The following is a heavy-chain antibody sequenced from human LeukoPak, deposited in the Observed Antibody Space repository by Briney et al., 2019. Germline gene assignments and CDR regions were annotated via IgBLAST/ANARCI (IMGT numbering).Heavy chain of an antibody. V-gene: IGHV3-23*01. J-gene: IGHJ4*02. CDR2: ISGSGGST. Sequence: GGSLRLSCAASGFTFSSYSMNWVRQAPGKGLEWVSAISGSGGSTYYADSVKGRFTISRDNSKNTLYLQMNSLRAEDTAVYYCAKEADYDILTGYYNGDYWGQGTLVTVSS. D-gene: IGHD3-9*01. CDR3: AKEADYDILTGYYNGDY. CDR1: GFTFSSYS.